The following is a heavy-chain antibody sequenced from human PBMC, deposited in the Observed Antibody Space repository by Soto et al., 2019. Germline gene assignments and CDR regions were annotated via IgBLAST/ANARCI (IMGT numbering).Heavy chain of an antibody. CDR2: IKQDGSVT. Sequence: GGSLRLSCAVSGFTFSSNWMHWVRRAPGKGLEWVANIKQDGSVTGKVDSGKGRFTISRDNAKNSLYLQMDSLRAEGTAVYYWAREGGYCSGGNCYDALDIWGQGTMVTVSS. V-gene: IGHV3-7*01. J-gene: IGHJ3*02. CDR1: GFTFSSNW. CDR3: AREGGYCSGGNCYDALDI. D-gene: IGHD2-15*01.